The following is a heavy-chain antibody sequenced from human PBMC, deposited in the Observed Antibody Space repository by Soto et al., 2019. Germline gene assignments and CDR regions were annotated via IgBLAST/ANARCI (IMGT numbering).Heavy chain of an antibody. J-gene: IGHJ4*02. CDR3: ANSPILEPMGL. CDR1: GFTFSNYA. D-gene: IGHD3-16*01. Sequence: EVQLLESGGGLVQPGGSLRLSCAASGFTFSNYAMSWVRQAPGKGLEWVSLIADSGGSTYYADSVKGRFTITRDNSKNTLYLQMNSLRAEDTAIYYCANSPILEPMGLWGQGTLVTVSS. CDR2: IADSGGST. V-gene: IGHV3-23*01.